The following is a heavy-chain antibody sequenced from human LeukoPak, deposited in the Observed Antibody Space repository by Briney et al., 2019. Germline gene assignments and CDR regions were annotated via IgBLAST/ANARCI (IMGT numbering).Heavy chain of an antibody. CDR1: GGSIRTNY. CDR3: ARHGQDTGNFYAHFDY. CDR2: INYNGNT. V-gene: IGHV4-59*08. D-gene: IGHD1-26*01. J-gene: IGHJ4*02. Sequence: SETLSLTCTVSGGSIRTNYCSWIRQTPGKGLEWIAYINYNGNTNSNPSLKSRVTISVDTSRSQFSLKLSSVTAADTAVYYCARHGQDTGNFYAHFDYWGQGVLVTVSS.